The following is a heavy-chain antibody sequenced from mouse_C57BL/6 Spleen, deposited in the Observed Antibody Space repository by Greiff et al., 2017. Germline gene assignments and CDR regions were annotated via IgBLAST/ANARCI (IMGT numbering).Heavy chain of an antibody. CDR2: ISDGVSYT. V-gene: IGHV5-4*01. Sequence: LEWVATISDGVSYTYYPANVKGRFTSSRDNATNNLYLKMSNLKSEDTSMYYCARERGLRREDWYFDVWGTGTTVTVSS. J-gene: IGHJ1*03. D-gene: IGHD2-4*01. CDR3: ARERGLRREDWYFDV.